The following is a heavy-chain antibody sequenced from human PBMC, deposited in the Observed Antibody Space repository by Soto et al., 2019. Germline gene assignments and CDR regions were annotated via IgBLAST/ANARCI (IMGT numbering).Heavy chain of an antibody. D-gene: IGHD1-26*01. CDR3: TKEGAAHDF. CDR1: EFSFSGST. V-gene: IGHV3-73*02. Sequence: EVQLVESGGGLVQPGGSLKLSCAASEFSFSGSTMHWVRQASEKGLEWVGRIRSKTKNYATAYAASVKGRFTISRDDSKNTAYLQMNSLKTEDTAVYYCTKEGAAHDFWGQGTVVTVSS. J-gene: IGHJ4*02. CDR2: IRSKTKNYAT.